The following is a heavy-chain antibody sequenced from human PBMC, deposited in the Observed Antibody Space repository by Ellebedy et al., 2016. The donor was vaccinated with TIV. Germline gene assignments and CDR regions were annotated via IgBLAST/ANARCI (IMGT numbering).Heavy chain of an antibody. V-gene: IGHV1-18*01. Sequence: ASVKVSXKASGYSFSRYGISWVRQAPGQGLEWMGWISTYNGKTNYARRLQGRVTMTTDKSTTTAYMELRSLRSDDTALYYCARDQDYFDSRGYYLGSVDWGQGTLVIVSS. CDR3: ARDQDYFDSRGYYLGSVD. CDR1: GYSFSRYG. J-gene: IGHJ4*02. D-gene: IGHD3-22*01. CDR2: ISTYNGKT.